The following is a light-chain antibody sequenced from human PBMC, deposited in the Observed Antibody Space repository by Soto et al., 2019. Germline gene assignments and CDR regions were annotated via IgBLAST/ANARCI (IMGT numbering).Light chain of an antibody. Sequence: EIVMTQSPATLSVSPGERVTPSCRASQSVSSTVAWYQQKPGQAPRLLIYGASTRATAIPARFTGSGSGTDFTLTISSLQSEDFATYYCLQDYNYPWTFGQGTKVDIK. V-gene: IGKV3-15*01. CDR3: LQDYNYPWT. CDR2: GAS. J-gene: IGKJ1*01. CDR1: QSVSST.